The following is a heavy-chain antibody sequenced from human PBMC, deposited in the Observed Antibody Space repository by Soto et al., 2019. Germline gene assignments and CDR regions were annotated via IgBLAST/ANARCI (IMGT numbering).Heavy chain of an antibody. J-gene: IGHJ5*02. CDR3: VKNYRSDGPRWFDP. D-gene: IGHD3-16*02. V-gene: IGHV4-4*07. CDR1: GGSVRGSH. CDR2: IYASGTT. Sequence: PSATLSLTCIVSGGSVRGSHWSWIRQSAAKGLEWIGRIYASGTTNYNPSLKSRVTMSVDTSRNQFSLNVKSVTAADAALYYCVKNYRSDGPRWFDPWGQGIQVTVSS.